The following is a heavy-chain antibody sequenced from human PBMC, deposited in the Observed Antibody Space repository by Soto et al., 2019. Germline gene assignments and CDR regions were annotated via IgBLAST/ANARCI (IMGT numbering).Heavy chain of an antibody. CDR1: GFTFSSYA. Sequence: GSLRLSCAASGFTFSSYAMSCVRQAPGKGLEWVSAISGSGGSTYHADSVKGRFTISRDNSKNTLYLQMNSLRAEDTAVYYCAKDRRGLMDVWGQGTTVTVSS. CDR2: ISGSGGST. V-gene: IGHV3-23*01. J-gene: IGHJ6*02. CDR3: AKDRRGLMDV.